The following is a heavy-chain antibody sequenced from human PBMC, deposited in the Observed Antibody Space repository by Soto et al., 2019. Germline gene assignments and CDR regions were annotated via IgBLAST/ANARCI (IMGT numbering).Heavy chain of an antibody. V-gene: IGHV4-59*12. D-gene: IGHD6-6*01. J-gene: IGHJ5*02. CDR3: XLYSSSSGWFXP. CDR1: GGSISSYY. CDR2: IYYSGST. Sequence: SETLSLTCTVSGGSISSYYWSWIRQPPGKGLEWIGYIYYSGSTNYNPSLKSRVTISVDTSKNQFSLKLSSVTAADTAVYYCXLYSSSSGWFXPWGQGTLVXVSS.